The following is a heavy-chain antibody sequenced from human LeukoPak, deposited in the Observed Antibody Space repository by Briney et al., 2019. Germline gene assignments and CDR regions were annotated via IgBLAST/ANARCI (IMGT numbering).Heavy chain of an antibody. D-gene: IGHD6-6*01. J-gene: IGHJ6*03. CDR1: GYTFTGYY. CDR3: ARGHYSSSSYYYYYYMDV. V-gene: IGHV1-2*02. Sequence: GASVKVSCKASGYTFTGYYMHWVRQAPGQGLEWMGWINPNSGGTNYAQKFQGRVTMTRDTSISTAYMGLSRLRSDDTAVYYCARGHYSSSSYYYYYYMDVWGKGTTVTVSS. CDR2: INPNSGGT.